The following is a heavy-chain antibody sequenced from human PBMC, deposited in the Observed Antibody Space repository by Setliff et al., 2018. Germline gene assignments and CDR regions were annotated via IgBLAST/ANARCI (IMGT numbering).Heavy chain of an antibody. V-gene: IGHV5-51*01. J-gene: IGHJ6*03. CDR1: GYDFFGYW. CDR2: IYPGDSDT. CDR3: ARLAVRNTVYYYFTDV. Sequence: GESLTISCRGLGYDFFGYWIAWVRQVPGKGPEWVGLIYPGDSDTRYSPSFQGQVTIAVDRSRVTAYLQWDSLKASDAATYYCARLAVRNTVYYYFTDVWGKGTSVTVSS. D-gene: IGHD2-2*02.